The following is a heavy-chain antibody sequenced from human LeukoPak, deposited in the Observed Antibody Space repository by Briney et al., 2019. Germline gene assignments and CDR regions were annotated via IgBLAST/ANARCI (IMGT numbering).Heavy chain of an antibody. CDR2: MNPNSGNT. CDR3: ACSQPPWGAYNWSYDGIYYGMDV. D-gene: IGHD1-7*01. CDR1: GYTFTSYD. J-gene: IGHJ6*02. Sequence: GASVKVSCKASGYTFTSYDINWVRQATGQGLEWMGWMNPNSGNTGYAQKFQGRVTMTRNTSISTAYMELSSLRSEDTAVYYCACSQPPWGAYNWSYDGIYYGMDVWGQGTTVTVSS. V-gene: IGHV1-8*01.